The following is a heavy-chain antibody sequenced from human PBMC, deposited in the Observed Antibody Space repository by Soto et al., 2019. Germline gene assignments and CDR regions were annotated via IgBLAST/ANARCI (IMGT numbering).Heavy chain of an antibody. J-gene: IGHJ4*02. Sequence: QVQLVESGGGVVQPGRSLRLSCAASGFTFSSYAMHWVRQAPGKGLERVAVISYDGSNKYYADSVKGRFTISRDNSKNTLYLQMNRLRAEDTAVYYCATLGEDGYNFDYWGQGTLVTVSS. D-gene: IGHD5-12*01. V-gene: IGHV3-30-3*01. CDR2: ISYDGSNK. CDR3: ATLGEDGYNFDY. CDR1: GFTFSSYA.